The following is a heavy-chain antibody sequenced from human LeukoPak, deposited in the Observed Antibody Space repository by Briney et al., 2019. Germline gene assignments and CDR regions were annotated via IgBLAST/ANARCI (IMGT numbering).Heavy chain of an antibody. CDR3: ARGAEYYYGSGSIDY. CDR2: ISYDGSNK. CDR1: GFIFRSYA. J-gene: IGHJ4*02. Sequence: GGSLRLSCAASGFIFRSYAMHWVRQAPGKGLEWVAVISYDGSNKYYPDSVKGRFTISRDNSENTLYMEMNSLRAEDTAVYYCARGAEYYYGSGSIDYWGQGTLVTVSS. D-gene: IGHD3-10*01. V-gene: IGHV3-30-3*01.